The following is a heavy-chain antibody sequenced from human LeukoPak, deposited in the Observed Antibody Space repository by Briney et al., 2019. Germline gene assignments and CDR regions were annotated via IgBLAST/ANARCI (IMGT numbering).Heavy chain of an antibody. J-gene: IGHJ3*02. CDR1: SGSTISYY. D-gene: IGHD3-22*01. CDR2: FYSSGST. V-gene: IGHV4-4*07. Sequence: SETPFLTSSAASGSTISYYWRWIRQPARGGLVEIVRFYSSGSTNYNHSLKSRVTMSVDTSKNKFSLKLSSVTAADTAVYYCAREQDTYYYDSSGITSIVETFDIWGQGTMVTVSS. CDR3: AREQDTYYYDSSGITSIVETFDI.